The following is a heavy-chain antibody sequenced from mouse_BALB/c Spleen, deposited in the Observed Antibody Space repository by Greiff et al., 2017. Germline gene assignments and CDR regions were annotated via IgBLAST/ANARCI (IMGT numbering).Heavy chain of an antibody. V-gene: IGHV7-3*02. CDR3: ARDAYIGGWFAY. D-gene: IGHD2-10*01. Sequence: EVKLVESGGGLVQPGGSLRLSCATSGFTFTDYYMSWVRQPPGKALEWLGFIRNKANGYTTEYSASVKGRFTISRDNSQSILYLQMNALRAEDTAIYYCARDAYIGGWFAYWGQGTLVTVSA. CDR2: IRNKANGYTT. J-gene: IGHJ3*01. CDR1: GFTFTDYY.